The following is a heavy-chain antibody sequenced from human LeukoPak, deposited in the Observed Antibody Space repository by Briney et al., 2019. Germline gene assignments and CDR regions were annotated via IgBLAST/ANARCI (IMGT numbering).Heavy chain of an antibody. J-gene: IGHJ3*02. D-gene: IGHD3-10*01. CDR2: ISYDGSNK. Sequence: RSGGSLRLSCAASGFTVSSYAMHWVRQAPGKGLEWVAVISYDGSNKYYADSVKGRFTISRDNAKNSLYLQMNSLRDEDTAVYYCARILYGSGSYGAFDIWGQGTMVTASS. CDR1: GFTVSSYA. CDR3: ARILYGSGSYGAFDI. V-gene: IGHV3-30-3*01.